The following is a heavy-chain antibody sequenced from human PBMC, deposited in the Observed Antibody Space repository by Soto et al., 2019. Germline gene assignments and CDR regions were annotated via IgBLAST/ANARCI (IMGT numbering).Heavy chain of an antibody. J-gene: IGHJ4*02. CDR3: AHTKIAVAGPPRVFDY. Sequence: QITLKESGPTLVKPTQTLTLTCTFSGFSLSTSGVGVGWIRQPPGKALEWLALIYWDDDKRYSPSLKSRLTITKDTSKNHVVLTMTNMDPVDTATYYCAHTKIAVAGPPRVFDYWGQGTLVTVSS. D-gene: IGHD6-19*01. V-gene: IGHV2-5*02. CDR1: GFSLSTSGVG. CDR2: IYWDDDK.